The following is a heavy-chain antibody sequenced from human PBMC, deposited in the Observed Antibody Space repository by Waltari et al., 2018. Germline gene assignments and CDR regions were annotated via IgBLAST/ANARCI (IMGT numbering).Heavy chain of an antibody. CDR3: ARDGASYYDSSGTPLGP. CDR2: IKGDGSEI. V-gene: IGHV3-7*01. CDR1: GFTLSSYW. D-gene: IGHD3-22*01. Sequence: EVQLVESGGGLVRPGGSLRLSCAASGFTLSSYWMSWVRQAPGKGLQWVANIKGDGSEIYYVDSVKGRFTISRDNAKNSLYLQMNSLRAEDTAVYYCARDGASYYDSSGTPLGPWGQGTLVTVSS. J-gene: IGHJ5*02.